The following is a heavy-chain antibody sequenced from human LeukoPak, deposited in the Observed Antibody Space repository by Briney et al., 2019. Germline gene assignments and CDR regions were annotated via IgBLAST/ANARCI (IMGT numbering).Heavy chain of an antibody. CDR2: IKSKPDGGTT. J-gene: IGHJ4*02. D-gene: IGHD4-17*01. V-gene: IGHV3-15*01. Sequence: GGSLRLSCAASGFTFSNAWMSWVRQAPGKGLEWVGRIKSKPDGGTTDYAAPVKGRFTISRDDSKNTLYLQMNSLKTEDTAVYYCTTGGPYGDYDYWGQGTLVTVSS. CDR1: GFTFSNAW. CDR3: TTGGPYGDYDY.